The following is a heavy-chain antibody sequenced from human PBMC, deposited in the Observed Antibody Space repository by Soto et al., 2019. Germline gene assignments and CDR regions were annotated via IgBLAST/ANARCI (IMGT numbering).Heavy chain of an antibody. CDR2: IIPILGIA. CDR1: GGTFSSYT. Sequence: QVQLVQSGAEVKKPGSSVKVSCKASGGTFSSYTISWVRQAPGQGLEWMGRIIPILGIANYAQKFQGRVTITVDKSTSTAYVELSSLRAEDTAVYYCARGGRYRSSWVAQGAEYFQHWGQGTLVTVSS. CDR3: ARGGRYRSSWVAQGAEYFQH. D-gene: IGHD6-13*01. J-gene: IGHJ1*01. V-gene: IGHV1-69*02.